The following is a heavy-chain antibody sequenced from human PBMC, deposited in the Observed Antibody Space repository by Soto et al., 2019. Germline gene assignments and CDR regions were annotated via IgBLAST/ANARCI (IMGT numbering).Heavy chain of an antibody. D-gene: IGHD2-15*01. CDR3: ARSQGGSSSLDIYYYYYYGMDV. CDR1: GGTFSSYA. CDR2: IIPIFGTA. Sequence: QVQLVQSGAEVKKPGSLVKVSCKAPGGTFSSYAISWVRQAPGQGLEWMGGIIPIFGTAKYAQKFQGRVTITADASTSTGYMELSSLRSEDTAVYYCARSQGGSSSLDIYYYYYYGMDVWGQGTTVTVSS. J-gene: IGHJ6*02. V-gene: IGHV1-69*01.